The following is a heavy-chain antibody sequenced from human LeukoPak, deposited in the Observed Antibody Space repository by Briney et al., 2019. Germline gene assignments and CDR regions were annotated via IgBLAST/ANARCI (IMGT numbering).Heavy chain of an antibody. J-gene: IGHJ4*02. CDR1: GYSFTSYR. CDR2: IDPSDSYT. Sequence: GESLKISCKGSGYSFTSYRISWVRQMPGKGLEWMGRIDPSDSYTNYSPSFQGQVTISADKSINTAYLQWSSLKASDTAMYYCARRNYDILTGYYNDYFDYWGQGTLVTVSS. V-gene: IGHV5-10-1*04. CDR3: ARRNYDILTGYYNDYFDY. D-gene: IGHD3-9*01.